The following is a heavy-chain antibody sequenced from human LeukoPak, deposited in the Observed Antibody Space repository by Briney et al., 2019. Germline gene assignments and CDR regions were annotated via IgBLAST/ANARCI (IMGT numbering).Heavy chain of an antibody. Sequence: GRSLRLSCAASGFTFSSYGMHWVRQAPGKGLEWVAVISYDGSNKYYADSVKGRFTISRDNSKNTLYLQMNSLRAEDTAVYYCAKEDSVRGVISWFDPWGQGTLVTVSS. D-gene: IGHD3-10*01. J-gene: IGHJ5*02. CDR2: ISYDGSNK. V-gene: IGHV3-30*18. CDR3: AKEDSVRGVISWFDP. CDR1: GFTFSSYG.